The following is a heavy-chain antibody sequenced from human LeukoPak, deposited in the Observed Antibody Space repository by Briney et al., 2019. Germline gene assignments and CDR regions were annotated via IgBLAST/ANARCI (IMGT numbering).Heavy chain of an antibody. V-gene: IGHV1-69*06. J-gene: IGHJ4*02. D-gene: IGHD4-17*01. CDR1: GGTFSSYA. Sequence: SVKVSCKASGGTFSSYAISWVRQAPGQGLEWMGGIIPIFGTANYAQKFQGRVTITADKSTSTAYMELNSLRSEDTAVYYCARDTSATVTTVFFDYWGQGILVTVSS. CDR3: ARDTSATVTTVFFDY. CDR2: IIPIFGTA.